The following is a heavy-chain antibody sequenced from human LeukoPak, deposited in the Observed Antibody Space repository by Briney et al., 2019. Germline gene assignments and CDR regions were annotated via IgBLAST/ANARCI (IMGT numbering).Heavy chain of an antibody. Sequence: KPSETLSLTCTVSGGSISSYYWSWIRQPPGKGLEWIGCIYYSGSTNYNPSLKSRVTISVDTSKNQFSLKLSSVTAADTAVYYCARESQDILTGYGLFDYWGQGTLVTVSS. J-gene: IGHJ4*02. CDR2: IYYSGST. CDR1: GGSISSYY. D-gene: IGHD3-9*01. CDR3: ARESQDILTGYGLFDY. V-gene: IGHV4-59*01.